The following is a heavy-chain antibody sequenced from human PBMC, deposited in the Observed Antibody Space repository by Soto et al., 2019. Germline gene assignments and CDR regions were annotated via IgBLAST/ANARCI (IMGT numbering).Heavy chain of an antibody. Sequence: ASMNVSCKASAYTFTSYAMRWLRQAPGQRLEWMGWINAGNGNTKYSQKFQGRVTITRDTSASTAYMELSSLRSEDTAVYYCARDGPDDSYGFIGARYYYYGMDVWGQGTTVTVSS. D-gene: IGHD5-18*01. V-gene: IGHV1-3*01. CDR2: INAGNGNT. J-gene: IGHJ6*02. CDR3: ARDGPDDSYGFIGARYYYYGMDV. CDR1: AYTFTSYA.